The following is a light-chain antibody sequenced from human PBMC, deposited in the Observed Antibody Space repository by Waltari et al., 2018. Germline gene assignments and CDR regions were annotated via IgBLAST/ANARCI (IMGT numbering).Light chain of an antibody. CDR2: KAS. V-gene: IGKV1-5*03. J-gene: IGKJ1*01. CDR3: QHSRT. Sequence: IQMTQSPSTLSASVGDRVTITCRASQSISSWLAWYQQKPGKAPKLLIYKASSLESGVPSRFSGSGSGTEFTLTISSLQPDDFATYYCQHSRTFGQGTKVEIK. CDR1: QSISSW.